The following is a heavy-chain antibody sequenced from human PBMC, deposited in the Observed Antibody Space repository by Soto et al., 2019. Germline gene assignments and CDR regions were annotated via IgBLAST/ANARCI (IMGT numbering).Heavy chain of an antibody. J-gene: IGHJ4*02. V-gene: IGHV3-23*01. Sequence: EVQLLESGGGLVQPGGSLRLSCAASGFTFSSYAMSWVRQAPGKGLEWVSAISGSGGSTYYADSVKGRFTISRDNSKNTLYLQMNSLRAEDTAVYYGAKDRSSGWYSEGIYFDYWGQGTLVTVSS. D-gene: IGHD6-19*01. CDR2: ISGSGGST. CDR1: GFTFSSYA. CDR3: AKDRSSGWYSEGIYFDY.